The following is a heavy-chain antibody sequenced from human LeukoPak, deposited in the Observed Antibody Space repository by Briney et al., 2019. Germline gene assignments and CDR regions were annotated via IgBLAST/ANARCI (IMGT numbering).Heavy chain of an antibody. CDR2: IYYSGST. D-gene: IGHD3-3*01. CDR1: GGSISSGDYY. V-gene: IGHV4-30-4*01. J-gene: IGHJ2*01. CDR3: ARVYYDFWSGYSARYFDL. Sequence: PSETLSLTCTVSGGSISSGDYYWSWIRQPPGKGLEWIGYIYYSGSTYYNPSLKSRVTISVDTSKNQSSLKLSSVTAADTAVYYCARVYYDFWSGYSARYFDLWGRGTLVTVSS.